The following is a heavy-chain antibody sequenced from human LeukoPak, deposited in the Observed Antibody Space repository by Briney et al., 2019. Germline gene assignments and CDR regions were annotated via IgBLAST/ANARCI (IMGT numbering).Heavy chain of an antibody. CDR2: ISSSGSTI. J-gene: IGHJ6*02. CDR3: ARDRGYCSSTSCYYYGLDV. CDR1: GFTFSSYE. D-gene: IGHD2-2*01. Sequence: GGSLRLSCAASGFTFSSYEMNWVRQAPGKGLEWVSYISSSGSTIYYADSVKGRFTISRDNAKNSLYLQMNSLRAEDTAVYYCARDRGYCSSTSCYYYGLDVWGQGTTVTVSS. V-gene: IGHV3-48*03.